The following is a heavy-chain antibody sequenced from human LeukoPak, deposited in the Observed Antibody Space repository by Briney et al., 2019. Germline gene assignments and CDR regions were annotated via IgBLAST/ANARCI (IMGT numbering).Heavy chain of an antibody. J-gene: IGHJ3*02. CDR1: GFTFSSYA. Sequence: PGGSLRLSCAASGFTFSSYAMHWVRQAPGKGLEWVAVISYDGSNKYYADSVKGRFTISRDNSKNTLYLQMNSLRAEDTAVYYCAREGGRDGYNLGAFDIWSQGTMVTVSS. D-gene: IGHD5-24*01. V-gene: IGHV3-30-3*01. CDR3: AREGGRDGYNLGAFDI. CDR2: ISYDGSNK.